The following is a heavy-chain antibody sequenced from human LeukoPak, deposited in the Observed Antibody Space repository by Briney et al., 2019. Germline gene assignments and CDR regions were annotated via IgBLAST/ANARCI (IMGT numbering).Heavy chain of an antibody. CDR3: AKDKGGGSITMIAGAFDY. V-gene: IGHV3-53*05. CDR2: IYSGGST. D-gene: IGHD3-22*01. Sequence: PGGSLRLSCAASGFTVSSNYMSWVRQAPGKGLEWVSVIYSGGSTYYADSVKGRFTISRDNSKNTLYLQMNSLRAEDTALYYCAKDKGGGSITMIAGAFDYWGQGTLVTVSS. CDR1: GFTVSSNY. J-gene: IGHJ4*02.